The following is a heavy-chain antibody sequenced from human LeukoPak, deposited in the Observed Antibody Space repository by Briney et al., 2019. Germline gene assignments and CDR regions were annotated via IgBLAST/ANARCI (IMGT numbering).Heavy chain of an antibody. CDR3: AKDWSDAFDI. CDR1: GFTFSSYG. CDR2: ISYDGSNK. D-gene: IGHD2-8*02. Sequence: GGSLRLSCAASGFTFSSYGMHWVRQAPGKGLEWVAVISYDGSNKYYADSVKGRFTISRDNSKNTLYLQMNSLRAEDTAVYYCAKDWSDAFDIWGQGTMVTVSS. J-gene: IGHJ3*02. V-gene: IGHV3-30*18.